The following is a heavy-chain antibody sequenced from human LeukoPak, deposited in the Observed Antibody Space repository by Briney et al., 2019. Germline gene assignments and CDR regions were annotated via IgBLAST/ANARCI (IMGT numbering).Heavy chain of an antibody. J-gene: IGHJ6*03. D-gene: IGHD3-3*01. Sequence: PSETLSLTCTVSGGSNSSYYWCWTRQPPGKGLEWIGYIYYSGSTNYNPSLKSRVTISVDTSKNQFSLKLSSVTAADTAVYYCARTLTIFGVVAPYYYYYMDVWGKGTTVTVSS. V-gene: IGHV4-59*01. CDR1: GGSNSSYY. CDR2: IYYSGST. CDR3: ARTLTIFGVVAPYYYYYMDV.